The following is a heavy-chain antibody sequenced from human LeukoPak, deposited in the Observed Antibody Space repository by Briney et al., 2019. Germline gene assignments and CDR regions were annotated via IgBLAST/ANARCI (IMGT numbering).Heavy chain of an antibody. CDR3: ATFTDYVWGSYRSDY. CDR2: FDPEDGET. D-gene: IGHD3-16*02. Sequence: GASVKVSCKVSGYTLTELSMHWVRQAPGKGLEWMGGFDPEDGETIYAQKFQGRVTMTEDTSTDTAYMELSSLRSEDTAVYYCATFTDYVWGSYRSDYWGQGTLVTVSS. V-gene: IGHV1-24*01. J-gene: IGHJ4*02. CDR1: GYTLTELS.